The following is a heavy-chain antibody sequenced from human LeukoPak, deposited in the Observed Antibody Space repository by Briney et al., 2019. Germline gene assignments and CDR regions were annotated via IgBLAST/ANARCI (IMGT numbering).Heavy chain of an antibody. V-gene: IGHV1-24*01. D-gene: IGHD3-3*01. CDR1: GYTLTELS. J-gene: IGHJ6*02. Sequence: ASVKVSCKVSGYTLTELSMHWVRQAPGKGLEWMGGFDPEDGETIYAQKFQGRVTMTRNTSISTAYMELSSLRSEDTAVYYCARALRKAGYYYGMDVWGQGTTVTVSS. CDR2: FDPEDGET. CDR3: ARALRKAGYYYGMDV.